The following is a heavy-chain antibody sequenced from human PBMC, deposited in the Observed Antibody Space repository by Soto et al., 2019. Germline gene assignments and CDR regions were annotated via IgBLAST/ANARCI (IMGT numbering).Heavy chain of an antibody. CDR1: GFTFSSYG. V-gene: IGHV3-33*01. CDR2: IWYDGSNK. CDR3: ARDDYDSSKYNYGMDV. D-gene: IGHD3-22*01. Sequence: QVQLVESGGGVVQPGRSLRLSCAASGFTFSSYGMHWVRQAPGKGLEWVAVIWYDGSNKYYADSVKGRFTISRDNSKNTLYLQMNSLRAEDTAVYYCARDDYDSSKYNYGMDVWGQGTTVTVSS. J-gene: IGHJ6*02.